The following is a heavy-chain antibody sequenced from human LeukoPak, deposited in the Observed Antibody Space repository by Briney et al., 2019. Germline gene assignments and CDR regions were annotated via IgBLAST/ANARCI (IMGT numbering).Heavy chain of an antibody. Sequence: GGSLRLSCAASGFTFSSYWMHWVRQAPGKGLVWVSRISPDGSTTGHADSVKGRFTTSRDNAKSTLFLQMNSLRAEDTAVYYCTRDFDFSSAIWGQGTLVTVSS. CDR2: ISPDGSTT. CDR3: TRDFDFSSAI. J-gene: IGHJ4*02. V-gene: IGHV3-74*01. D-gene: IGHD3-3*01. CDR1: GFTFSSYW.